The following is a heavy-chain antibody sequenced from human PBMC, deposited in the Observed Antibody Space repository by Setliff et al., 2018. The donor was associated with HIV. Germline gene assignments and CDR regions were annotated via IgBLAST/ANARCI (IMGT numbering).Heavy chain of an antibody. V-gene: IGHV4-4*08. CDR3: ARDGGGSGWSLGEFDF. CDR2: IHTTGSI. Sequence: SETLSLTCSVSGGSISSYYWSWIRQPPGKGLEWIGHIHTTGSITYNPSLRSRVTISLDTSENQVSLSLASVTAADTAVYYCARDGGGSGWSLGEFDFWGQGTLVTVSS. D-gene: IGHD6-19*01. J-gene: IGHJ4*02. CDR1: GGSISSYY.